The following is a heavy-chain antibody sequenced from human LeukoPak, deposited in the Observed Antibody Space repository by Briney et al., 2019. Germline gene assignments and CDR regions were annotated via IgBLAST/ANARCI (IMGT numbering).Heavy chain of an antibody. CDR1: GYTFTDYW. V-gene: IGHV5-51*01. CDR2: VYPRNSET. Sequence: GESLKISCKGSGYTFTDYWIACVRQMPGKGLEWMGIVYPRNSETRYSPSLQGQVTISADKSINTAYIQWSSLKASDTAIYFCARHRYSGSDTQGFDYWGQGTQVTVSS. J-gene: IGHJ4*02. CDR3: ARHRYSGSDTQGFDY. D-gene: IGHD5-12*01.